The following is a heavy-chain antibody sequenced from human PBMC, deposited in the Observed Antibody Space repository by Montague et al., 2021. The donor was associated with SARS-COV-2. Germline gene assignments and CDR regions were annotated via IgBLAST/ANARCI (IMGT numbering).Heavy chain of an antibody. CDR2: IYYSGTT. Sequence: TLSLTCTVSGWRISSGGRYWNWIRQVPGKGLEWIGSIYYSGTTYYNPSLKGRFSISVDTSRNQFSLKVKSVTAADTAKYFCARELCYSSQSNGHFEHWGLGTLATVSS. CDR1: GWRISSGGRY. CDR3: ARELCYSSQSNGHFEH. D-gene: IGHD2-21*02. V-gene: IGHV4-31*03. J-gene: IGHJ4*02.